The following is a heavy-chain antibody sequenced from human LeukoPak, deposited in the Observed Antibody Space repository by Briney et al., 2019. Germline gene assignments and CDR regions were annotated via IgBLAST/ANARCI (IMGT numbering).Heavy chain of an antibody. J-gene: IGHJ4*02. CDR1: GYTFAAHH. CDR3: SGRYGPGPV. CDR2: ILPDGRDT. Sequence: ASVKVSCKASGYTFAAHHIHWVRRAPGQGLEWMGWILPDGRDTRYPQKFRDRMTLTTDTSTNTAYMELSRLTPDDTAVYYCSGRYGPGPVWGQGTLISAS. V-gene: IGHV1-2*02. D-gene: IGHD3-10*01.